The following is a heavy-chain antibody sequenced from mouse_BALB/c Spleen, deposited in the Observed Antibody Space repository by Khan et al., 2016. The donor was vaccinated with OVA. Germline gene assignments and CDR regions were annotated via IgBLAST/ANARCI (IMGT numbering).Heavy chain of an antibody. CDR3: TRLAYYYDREGFAY. CDR1: GFTFSTYG. Sequence: EVELVESGGDLVKPGGSLKLSCAASGFTFSTYGMSWVRQTPDKRLEWVATVSTGGSYTYYPDSVKGRFTISRDNAKNTLYLQMSGLKSEDTAMFYCTRLAYYYDREGFAYWGQGNLVTVLA. V-gene: IGHV5-6*01. D-gene: IGHD1-1*01. J-gene: IGHJ3*01. CDR2: VSTGGSYT.